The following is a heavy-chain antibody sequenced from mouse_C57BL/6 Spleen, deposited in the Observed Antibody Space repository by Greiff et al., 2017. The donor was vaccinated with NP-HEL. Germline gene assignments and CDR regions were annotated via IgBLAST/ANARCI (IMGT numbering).Heavy chain of an antibody. J-gene: IGHJ3*01. Sequence: VQLQQSGPELVKPGASVKISCKASGYSFTSYYIHWVKQRPGQGLEWIGWIYPGSGNTKYNEKFKGKATLTADTSSSTAYMQLSSLTSEDSAVYYCARGGVSNYGFAYWGQGTLVTVSA. CDR2: IYPGSGNT. CDR1: GYSFTSYY. V-gene: IGHV1-66*01. D-gene: IGHD2-5*01. CDR3: ARGGVSNYGFAY.